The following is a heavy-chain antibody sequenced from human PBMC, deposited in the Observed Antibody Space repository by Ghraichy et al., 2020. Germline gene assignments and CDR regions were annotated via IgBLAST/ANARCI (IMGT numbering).Heavy chain of an antibody. V-gene: IGHV4-34*01. CDR3: ARFGGY. Sequence: SQTLSLTCAVYGGSFSGYFWSWIRQPPGKGLELIGEINRSGGTTYNPSLKSRVTISIDTSKNQFSLKLTSVTAADTAVYYCARFGGYWGQGALVTVSS. CDR1: GGSFSGYF. CDR2: INRSGGT. J-gene: IGHJ4*02. D-gene: IGHD3-16*01.